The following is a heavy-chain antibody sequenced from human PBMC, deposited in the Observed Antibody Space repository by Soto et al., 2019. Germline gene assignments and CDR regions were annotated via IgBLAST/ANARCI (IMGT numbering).Heavy chain of an antibody. D-gene: IGHD2-15*01. V-gene: IGHV3-30*18. CDR3: AKVSISKSSAVTFDS. CDR2: VSYDAGYK. CDR1: GFTFSPYD. Sequence: QVQLVESGGGMVQPGRSLRLSSTVSGFTFSPYDMHWVRQAPGKGLEWVAVVSYDAGYKNYADSVKGRFTLSRDNSKNTLYLQMNGLIPEDTAVYYCAKVSISKSSAVTFDSWGQGTLVTVSS. J-gene: IGHJ4*02.